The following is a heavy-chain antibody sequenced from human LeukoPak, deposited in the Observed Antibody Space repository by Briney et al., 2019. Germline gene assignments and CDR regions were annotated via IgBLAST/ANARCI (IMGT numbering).Heavy chain of an antibody. D-gene: IGHD5-18*01. J-gene: IGHJ5*02. CDR2: ISSSSSYI. V-gene: IGHV3-21*01. CDR3: ATTCTAVGGINWFDP. CDR1: GFTFSSYS. Sequence: NPGGSLRLSCAASGFTFSSYSMNWVRQAPGKGLEWVSSISSSSSYIYYADSVKGRFTISRDNAKKSLYLQMNSLRAEDTAVYYCATTCTAVGGINWFDPWGQGTLVTVSS.